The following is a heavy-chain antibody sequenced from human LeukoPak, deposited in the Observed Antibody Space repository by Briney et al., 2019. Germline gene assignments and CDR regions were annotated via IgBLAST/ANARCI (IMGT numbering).Heavy chain of an antibody. CDR3: AREGVEIVEATASFFFHY. CDR1: GFTFSSYA. V-gene: IGHV3-30*04. CDR2: ISYDGSNK. Sequence: GGSLRLSCAASGFTFSSYAMHWVRQAPGKGLEWVAVISYDGSNKYYADSVKGRFTISRDNSKNTLYLQMDSLRSDDTAVYYCAREGVEIVEATASFFFHYWGQGTLVTVSS. J-gene: IGHJ4*02. D-gene: IGHD2-21*02.